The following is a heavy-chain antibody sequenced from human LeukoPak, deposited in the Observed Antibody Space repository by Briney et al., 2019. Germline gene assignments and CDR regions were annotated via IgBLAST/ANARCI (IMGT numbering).Heavy chain of an antibody. J-gene: IGHJ4*02. V-gene: IGHV3-23*01. CDR3: AKDSYDSSGYYGTFDY. CDR2: ISSSGTST. D-gene: IGHD3-22*01. Sequence: TGGSLRLSCAASGFTFSSYAMSWVRQAPGKGLEWVSGISSSGTSTYYADSVKGRFTISRDNSKNTLYLQMNSLRAEDTAVYYCAKDSYDSSGYYGTFDYWGQGTLVTVSS. CDR1: GFTFSSYA.